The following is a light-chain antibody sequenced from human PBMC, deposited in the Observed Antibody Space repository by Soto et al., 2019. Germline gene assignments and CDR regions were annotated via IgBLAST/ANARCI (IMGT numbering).Light chain of an antibody. CDR1: QSINYN. CDR2: GAS. Sequence: EIVMTQSPATLSVSPGERVTLSCRASQSINYNLAWYQQKPGQAPRLLIQGASTRATGIPVRFSGSGSGTELTLTSSSLQAEAVAVYHCQQYKNWYTFGQGTKLEIK. V-gene: IGKV3-15*01. J-gene: IGKJ2*01. CDR3: QQYKNWYT.